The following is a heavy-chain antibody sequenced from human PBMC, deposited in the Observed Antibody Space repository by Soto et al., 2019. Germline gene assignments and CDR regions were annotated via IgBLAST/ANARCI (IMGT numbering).Heavy chain of an antibody. Sequence: QITLKESGPTLVKPTQTLTLTCTFSGFSLNTGGLGVGWIRQPPGKALEWLALIYWDDDKRYSPSLKSRLSITKDASKNQVVTTMTNMDPVDTATYYCTHSRCGGDCLRSYSSHDYYGMDVWGQGTTVTVSS. D-gene: IGHD2-21*02. V-gene: IGHV2-5*02. CDR2: IYWDDDK. J-gene: IGHJ6*02. CDR3: THSRCGGDCLRSYSSHDYYGMDV. CDR1: GFSLNTGGLG.